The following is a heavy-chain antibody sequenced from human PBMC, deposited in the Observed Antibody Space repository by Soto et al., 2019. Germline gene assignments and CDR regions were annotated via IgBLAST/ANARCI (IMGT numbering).Heavy chain of an antibody. CDR2: VYYSGRT. V-gene: IGHV4-39*01. D-gene: IGHD3-3*02. J-gene: IGHJ5*02. Sequence: QLQLQASGPGLVKPSETLSLTCTVSGGSISISSYYWGWIRQPPGKGLECIGTVYYSGRTYYSPSLKSRVTISVDTSKNQSSLKLSSVTAADTAVYYCARQVIASPGGWFDPWGQGTLVTVSS. CDR1: GGSISISSYY. CDR3: ARQVIASPGGWFDP.